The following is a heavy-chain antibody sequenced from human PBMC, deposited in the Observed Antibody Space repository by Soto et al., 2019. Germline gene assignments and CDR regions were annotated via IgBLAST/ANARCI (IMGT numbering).Heavy chain of an antibody. CDR2: IYYSGST. CDR1: GGSISSGGYY. CDR3: ARGGRVRGVIITKGSMDV. J-gene: IGHJ6*02. V-gene: IGHV4-31*03. D-gene: IGHD3-10*01. Sequence: SETLSLTCTVSGGSISSGGYYWSWIRQHPGKGLEWIGYIYYSGSTYYNPSLKSRVTISVDTSKNQFSLKLSSVTAADTAVYYCARGGRVRGVIITKGSMDVWGQGTTVTVSS.